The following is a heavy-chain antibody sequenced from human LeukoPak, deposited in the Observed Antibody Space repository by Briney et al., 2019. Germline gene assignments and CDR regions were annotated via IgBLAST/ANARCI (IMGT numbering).Heavy chain of an antibody. V-gene: IGHV3-21*01. D-gene: IGHD3-3*01. J-gene: IGHJ6*03. CDR1: GFTFSSYS. CDR2: ISSSSSYI. CDR3: ARDGRDDFWSGYYYYYYYYMDV. Sequence: PGGSLRLSCAASGFTFSSYSMNWVRQAPGKGLEWVSSISSSSSYIYYADSVKGRFTISRDNAKNSLYLQMNSLRAEDTAVYYCARDGRDDFWSGYYYYYYYYMDVWGKGTTVTVSS.